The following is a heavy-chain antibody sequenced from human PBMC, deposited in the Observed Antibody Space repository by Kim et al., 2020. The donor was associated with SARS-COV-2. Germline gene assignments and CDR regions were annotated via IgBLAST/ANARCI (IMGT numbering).Heavy chain of an antibody. V-gene: IGHV4-59*01. D-gene: IGHD6-13*01. CDR2: IYYSGST. Sequence: SETLSLTCTVSGGSISSYYWSWIRQPPGKGLEWIGYIYYSGSTNYNPSLKSRVTISVDTSKNQFSLKLSSVTAAATAVYYCSRDTHSSSWPNSFYYYGM. CDR3: SRDTHSSSWPNSFYYYGM. J-gene: IGHJ6*01. CDR1: GGSISSYY.